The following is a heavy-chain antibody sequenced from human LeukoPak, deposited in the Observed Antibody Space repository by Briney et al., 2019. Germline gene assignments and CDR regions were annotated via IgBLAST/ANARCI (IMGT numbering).Heavy chain of an antibody. CDR1: GFTVSSNY. Sequence: GGSLRLTCAASGFTVSSNYMSWVRQAPGKGLEWVSVIYSGGSTYYADSVKGRFTISRDNSKNTLYLQMNSLRAEDTAVYYCARDRGIAAAGPSYYYYYYMDVWGKGTTATVSS. J-gene: IGHJ6*03. V-gene: IGHV3-53*01. D-gene: IGHD6-13*01. CDR3: ARDRGIAAAGPSYYYYYYMDV. CDR2: IYSGGST.